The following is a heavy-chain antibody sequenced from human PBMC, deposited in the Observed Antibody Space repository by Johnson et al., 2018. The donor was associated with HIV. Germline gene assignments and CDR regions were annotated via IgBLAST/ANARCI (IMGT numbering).Heavy chain of an antibody. CDR2: ISWNSGSI. CDR1: GFSFDDYA. D-gene: IGHD5-24*01. CDR3: AKDREMATITFVEVAFDI. J-gene: IGHJ3*02. V-gene: IGHV3-9*01. Sequence: LVESGGGLVQPGRSLRLSCAASGFSFDDYAMHWVRQAPGKGLEWVSGISWNSGSICYADSVKGRFTISRDNARYSLYLQMNSLRAEDTALYYCAKDREMATITFVEVAFDIWGQGTMVTVSS.